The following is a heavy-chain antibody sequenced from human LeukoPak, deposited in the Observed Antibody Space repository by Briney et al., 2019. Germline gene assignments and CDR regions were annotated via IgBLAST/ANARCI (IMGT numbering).Heavy chain of an antibody. Sequence: PGGSLRLSCAASGFTFSSYAMSWVRQAPGKGLEWVSAISASGGNTYYADSMKGRFTISRDNSKNTLYLQMSSLRAEDTAVYYCAKGTYCSGANCYPSVYYYYYMDVWGKGTTVTVSS. CDR3: AKGTYCSGANCYPSVYYYYYMDV. CDR1: GFTFSSYA. J-gene: IGHJ6*03. CDR2: ISASGGNT. V-gene: IGHV3-23*01. D-gene: IGHD2-15*01.